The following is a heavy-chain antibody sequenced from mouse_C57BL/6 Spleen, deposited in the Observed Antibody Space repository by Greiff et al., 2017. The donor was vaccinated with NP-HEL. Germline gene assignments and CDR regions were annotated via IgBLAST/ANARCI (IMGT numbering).Heavy chain of an antibody. CDR2: IWRGGST. CDR3: DKDHYYGSSSWFAN. J-gene: IGHJ3*01. V-gene: IGHV2-5*01. Sequence: QVQLQQSGPGLVQPSQSLSITCTVSGFSLTSYGVHWVRQSPGKGLEWLGVIWRGGSTDYNAAFMSRLSITKDNSKSQVFVKMNSLQADDTAIYYCDKDHYYGSSSWFANWGEGTLVTVSA. CDR1: GFSLTSYG. D-gene: IGHD1-1*01.